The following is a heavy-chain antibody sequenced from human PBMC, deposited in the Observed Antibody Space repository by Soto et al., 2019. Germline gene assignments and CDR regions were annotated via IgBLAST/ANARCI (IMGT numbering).Heavy chain of an antibody. D-gene: IGHD5-18*01. CDR1: GISLTTSAVG. CDR2: IYGNDDK. J-gene: IGHJ4*02. CDR3: AHRYSYGQLDY. V-gene: IGHV2-5*01. Sequence: QITLKESGPTLVKPTQTLTLTCTFSGISLTTSAVGVAWIRQPPGKALEWLAVIYGNDDKRYSPSLKSRLTVTKDTSKNQVVLTMTNMDPVDTATYYCAHRYSYGQLDYWGQGTLVTVSS.